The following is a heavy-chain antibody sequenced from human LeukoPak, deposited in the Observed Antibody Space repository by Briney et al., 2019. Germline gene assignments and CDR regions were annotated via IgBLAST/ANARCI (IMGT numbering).Heavy chain of an antibody. CDR1: GYTFTSYA. CDR2: INAGNGNT. V-gene: IGHV1-3*01. CDR3: ARVPYYDFWSGYQYDDYFDY. D-gene: IGHD3-3*01. Sequence: ASVKVSCKASGYTFTSYAMHWVRQAPGRRLEWMGWINAGNGNTKYSQKFRGRVTITRDTSASTAYMELSSLRSEDTAVYYCARVPYYDFWSGYQYDDYFDYWGQGTLVTVSS. J-gene: IGHJ4*02.